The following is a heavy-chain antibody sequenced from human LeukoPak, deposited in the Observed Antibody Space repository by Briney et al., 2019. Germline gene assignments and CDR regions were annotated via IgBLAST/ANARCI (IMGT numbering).Heavy chain of an antibody. CDR1: GGSFSGYY. V-gene: IGHV4-34*01. CDR2: INHSGST. CDR3: ARGSGAFDI. J-gene: IGHJ3*02. Sequence: SETLSLTCAVYGGSFSGYYWSWIRQPPGKGLEWIGEINHSGSTNYNPSLKSRVTISVDRSKNQFSLKLSSVTAADTAVYYCARGSGAFDIWGQGTMVTVSS.